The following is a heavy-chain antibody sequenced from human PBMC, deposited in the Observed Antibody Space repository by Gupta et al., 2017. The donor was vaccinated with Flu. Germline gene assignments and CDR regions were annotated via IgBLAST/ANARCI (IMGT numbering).Heavy chain of an antibody. V-gene: IGHV3-74*01. J-gene: IGHJ4*02. CDR1: PFSAQG. CDR3: TRGGSGSLGDY. D-gene: IGHD3-10*01. Sequence: PFSAQGVHWVGQAPGKGLVWVSRINREGSSTSYADSVKGRFTISRDNAKNTLYLQMNSLRVEDTALYYCTRGGSGSLGDYWGQGTLVTVSS. CDR2: INREGSST.